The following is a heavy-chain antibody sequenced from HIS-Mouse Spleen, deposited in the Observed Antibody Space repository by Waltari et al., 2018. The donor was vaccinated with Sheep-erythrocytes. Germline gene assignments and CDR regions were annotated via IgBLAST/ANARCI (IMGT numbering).Heavy chain of an antibody. CDR1: GFTFSSYS. Sequence: EVQLVESGGGLVKPGGSLRLSCAASGFTFSSYSMNWVHQAPGKVFGCVSSISISISYIYYADSVKGRFTISRDNAKNSLYLQMNSLRAEDTAVYYCARVASGATFDYWGQGTLVTVSS. CDR3: ARVASGATFDY. J-gene: IGHJ4*02. V-gene: IGHV3-21*01. D-gene: IGHD1-26*01. CDR2: ISISISYI.